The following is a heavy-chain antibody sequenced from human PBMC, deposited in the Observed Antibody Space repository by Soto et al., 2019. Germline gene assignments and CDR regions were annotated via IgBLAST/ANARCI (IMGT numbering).Heavy chain of an antibody. CDR2: IYYSGST. D-gene: IGHD6-19*01. V-gene: IGHV4-30-4*01. CDR3: ARGGQWPQYAFDI. J-gene: IGHJ3*02. CDR1: GGSISSGDYY. Sequence: SETLSLTCTVSGGSISSGDYYWSWIRQPPGKGLEWIGYIYYSGSTYYNPSLKSRVTISVDTSKNQFSLKLSSVTAADTAVYYCARGGQWPQYAFDIWGQGTMVTVSS.